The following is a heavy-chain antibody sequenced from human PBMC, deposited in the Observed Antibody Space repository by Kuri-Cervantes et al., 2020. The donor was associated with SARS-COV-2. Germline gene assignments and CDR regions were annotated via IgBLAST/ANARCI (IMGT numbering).Heavy chain of an antibody. V-gene: IGHV3-30*02. CDR1: GFTFSSYG. J-gene: IGHJ3*02. Sequence: GESLKISCAASGFTFSSYGMHWVRQAPGKGLEWVAFIRYDGSNKYYADSVKGRFTISRDNSKNTLYLQTNSLRAEDTAVYYCAKDLGDLKSAFDIWGQGTMVTVSS. CDR3: AKDLGDLKSAFDI. CDR2: IRYDGSNK. D-gene: IGHD3-16*01.